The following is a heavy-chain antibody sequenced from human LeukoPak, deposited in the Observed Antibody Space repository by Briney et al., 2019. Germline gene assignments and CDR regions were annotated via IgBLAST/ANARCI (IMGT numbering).Heavy chain of an antibody. Sequence: PSETLSLTCTVSGGSISSYYWSWIRQPPGKGLGWIGYIYYSGSTNYNPSLKSRVTISVDTSKNQFSLKLSSVTAADTAMYYCARRGSGQPFDYWGQGTLVTVSS. J-gene: IGHJ4*02. CDR2: IYYSGST. V-gene: IGHV4-59*08. D-gene: IGHD6-19*01. CDR3: ARRGSGQPFDY. CDR1: GGSISSYY.